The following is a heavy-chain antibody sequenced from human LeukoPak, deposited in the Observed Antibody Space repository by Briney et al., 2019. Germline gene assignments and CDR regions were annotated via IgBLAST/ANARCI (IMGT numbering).Heavy chain of an antibody. CDR3: ARNNGLAV. J-gene: IGHJ6*02. CDR1: GFALSSQS. CDR2: VNRDGSET. Sequence: GGCLSLSCAASGFALSSQSITWVRQVPGRGTEWVANVNRDGSETYYLDSVKGRFTISKDNAKNSLYLQMNSLRAEDTALYHCARNNGLAVWGQGTTVIVSS. V-gene: IGHV3-7*03.